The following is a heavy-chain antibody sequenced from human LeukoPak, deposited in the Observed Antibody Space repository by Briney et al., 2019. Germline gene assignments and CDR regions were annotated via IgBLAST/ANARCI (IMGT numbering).Heavy chain of an antibody. D-gene: IGHD3-10*01. V-gene: IGHV3-53*01. CDR3: ARDLYYYGSGSDNPYGMDV. CDR2: IYSGGRT. CDR1: GFTVSSNY. J-gene: IGHJ6*02. Sequence: GGSLRLSCAASGFTVSSNYMSWVRQAPGKGLEWVSVIYSGGRTYYADSVKGRFTISRDNSKNTLYLQMNSLRGEDTAVYYCARDLYYYGSGSDNPYGMDVWGQGTTVTVSS.